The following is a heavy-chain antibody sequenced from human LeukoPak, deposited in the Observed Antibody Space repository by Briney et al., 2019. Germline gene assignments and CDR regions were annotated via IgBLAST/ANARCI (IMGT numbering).Heavy chain of an antibody. D-gene: IGHD2-15*01. CDR1: GFTFSSYW. J-gene: IGHJ4*02. CDR3: ARDLGYCSGGSCYDLFDY. CDR2: ILSDGSSS. Sequence: GGSLRLSCAASGFTFSSYWMHWVRQAPGKGLVWVSRILSDGSSSTYAGSVKGRFTISRDNAKNTLYLQMNSLRGEDTAVYYCARDLGYCSGGSCYDLFDYWGQGTLVTVSS. V-gene: IGHV3-74*01.